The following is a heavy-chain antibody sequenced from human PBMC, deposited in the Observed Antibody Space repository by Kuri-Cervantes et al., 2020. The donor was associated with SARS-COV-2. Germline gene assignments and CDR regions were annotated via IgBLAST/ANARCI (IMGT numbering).Heavy chain of an antibody. V-gene: IGHV4-34*01. D-gene: IGHD2/OR15-2a*01. Sequence: SQTLSLTCAVYGGSFSGYYWSWIRQPPGKGLEWIGEINHSGSTNYNPSLKSQVTISVDTSKNQFSLKLSSVTAADTAVYYCARGSESPPFDYWGQGTLVTVSS. J-gene: IGHJ4*02. CDR3: ARGSESPPFDY. CDR1: GGSFSGYY. CDR2: INHSGST.